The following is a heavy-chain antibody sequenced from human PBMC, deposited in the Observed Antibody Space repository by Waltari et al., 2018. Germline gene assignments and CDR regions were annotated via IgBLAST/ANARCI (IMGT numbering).Heavy chain of an antibody. CDR2: IYHSGGT. CDR3: ATYLGDYFDY. Sequence: QVQLQESGPGLVKPSETLSLTCAVSGYSISSGYYWGWIRQPPGKGLEWIGSIYHSGGTYDNPSLKSRVTITVDTSKSQCSQKLSSVTAADAAVYYCATYLGDYFDYWGQGTLVTVSS. D-gene: IGHD3-10*01. J-gene: IGHJ4*02. CDR1: GYSISSGYY. V-gene: IGHV4-38-2*01.